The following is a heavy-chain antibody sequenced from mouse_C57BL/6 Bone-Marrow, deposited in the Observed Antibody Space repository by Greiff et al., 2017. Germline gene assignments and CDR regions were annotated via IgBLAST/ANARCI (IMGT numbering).Heavy chain of an antibody. Sequence: EVQLQESGPELVKPGDSVKISCKASGYSFTGYFMNWVMPSHGKSLEWIGRINPYNGDTFYNQKFKGKATLTVDKSSSTAHMELRSLTSEDSAVYYCASTDHASYYAMDYWGQGTSVTVSA. CDR2: INPYNGDT. V-gene: IGHV1-20*01. CDR1: GYSFTGYF. CDR3: ASTDHASYYAMDY. J-gene: IGHJ4*01.